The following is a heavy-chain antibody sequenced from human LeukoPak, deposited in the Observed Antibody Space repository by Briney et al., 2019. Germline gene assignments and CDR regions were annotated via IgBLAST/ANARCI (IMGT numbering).Heavy chain of an antibody. D-gene: IGHD6-19*01. V-gene: IGHV4-34*01. J-gene: IGHJ6*03. CDR1: GGSFSGYY. CDR2: INHSGCT. CDR3: ARLPNSSGWYRYYYYYMDV. Sequence: PSETLSLTCAVYGGSFSGYYWSWIRQPPGKGLEWIGEINHSGCTNYNPSLKSRVTISVDTSKNQFSLKLSSVTAADTAVYYCARLPNSSGWYRYYYYYMDVWGKGTTVTISS.